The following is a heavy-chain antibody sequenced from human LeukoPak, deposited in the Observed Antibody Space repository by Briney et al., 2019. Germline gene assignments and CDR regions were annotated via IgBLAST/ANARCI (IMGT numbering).Heavy chain of an antibody. V-gene: IGHV3-30-3*01. D-gene: IGHD3-3*01. CDR1: GFTFSSYA. Sequence: PGRSLRLSCAASGFTFSSYAMHWVRQAPGKGLEWVAVISYDGSNKYYADSVKGRFTISRDNSKNTLYLQMNSLRAEDTAVYYCARAMYYDFWSGFEKTGFDYWGQGTLVTVSS. J-gene: IGHJ4*02. CDR2: ISYDGSNK. CDR3: ARAMYYDFWSGFEKTGFDY.